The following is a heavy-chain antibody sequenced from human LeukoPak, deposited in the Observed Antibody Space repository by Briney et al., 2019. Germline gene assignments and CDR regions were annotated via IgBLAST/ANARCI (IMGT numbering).Heavy chain of an antibody. Sequence: PGGSLRLSCAASGFTFSDYYMSWIRQAPGKGLEWVSYISSSGSTIYYADSVKGRFTISRDNAKNSLYLQMNSLRAEDTAVYYCASLGYCSSTSCYHYYYGMDVWGQGTTVTVSS. D-gene: IGHD2-2*01. CDR3: ASLGYCSSTSCYHYYYGMDV. J-gene: IGHJ6*02. CDR1: GFTFSDYY. V-gene: IGHV3-11*01. CDR2: ISSSGSTI.